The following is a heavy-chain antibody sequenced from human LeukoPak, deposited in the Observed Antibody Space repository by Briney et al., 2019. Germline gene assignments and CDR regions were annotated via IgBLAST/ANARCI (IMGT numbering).Heavy chain of an antibody. Sequence: GGSLRLSCAASGFTVSSNYVNWVRQAPVKGLEWVSVIYSGGSTYYADSVKGKFTISRDNSKNTLYLQMNSLRAEDTAVYYCARDGGAFGYSYGYIDYWGQGTLVTVSS. CDR1: GFTVSSNY. V-gene: IGHV3-66*01. CDR3: ARDGGAFGYSYGYIDY. D-gene: IGHD5-18*01. CDR2: IYSGGST. J-gene: IGHJ4*02.